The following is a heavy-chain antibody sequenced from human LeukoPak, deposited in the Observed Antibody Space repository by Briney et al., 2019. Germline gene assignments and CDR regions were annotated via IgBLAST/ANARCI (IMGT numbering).Heavy chain of an antibody. CDR3: ARARASGRSGFDY. J-gene: IGHJ4*02. V-gene: IGHV3-23*01. CDR2: ISDSGGST. D-gene: IGHD2-15*01. CDR1: GFTFSSYA. Sequence: GGSLRLSCAASGFTFSSYAMSWVRQAPGKGLEWVSAISDSGGSTYYADSVKGRFTISRDNSKNTLYLQMNSLRDEDTAVYYCARARASGRSGFDYWGQGTLVTVSS.